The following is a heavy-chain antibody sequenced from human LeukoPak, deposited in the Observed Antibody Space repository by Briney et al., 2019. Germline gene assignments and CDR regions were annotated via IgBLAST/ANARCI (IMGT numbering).Heavy chain of an antibody. CDR2: IYSGGST. Sequence: PGGSLRLSCAASGFTFSSYAMNWVRQAPGKGLEWVSVIYSGGSTYYADSVKGRFTISRDNSKNTLYPQMNSLRAEDTAVYYCARAPIISDAFDIWGQGTMVTVSS. CDR1: GFTFSSYA. CDR3: ARAPIISDAFDI. V-gene: IGHV3-53*01. J-gene: IGHJ3*02. D-gene: IGHD3-10*01.